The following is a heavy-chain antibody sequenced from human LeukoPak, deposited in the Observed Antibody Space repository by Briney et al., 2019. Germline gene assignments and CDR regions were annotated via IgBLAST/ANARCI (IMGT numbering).Heavy chain of an antibody. CDR3: ARDGWFGEQYYFDY. CDR1: GGSFSGYY. J-gene: IGHJ4*02. CDR2: INHSGST. V-gene: IGHV4-34*01. Sequence: SETLSLTCAVYGGSFSGYYWSWIRQSPGKGLEWIGEINHSGSTNYNPSLKSRVTISVDTSKNQFSLKLSSVTAADTAVYYCARDGWFGEQYYFDYWGQGTLVTVSS. D-gene: IGHD3-10*01.